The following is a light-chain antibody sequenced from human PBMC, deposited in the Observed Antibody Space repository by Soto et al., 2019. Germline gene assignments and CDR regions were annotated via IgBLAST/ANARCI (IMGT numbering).Light chain of an antibody. CDR1: QXLXXXSNXXXX. V-gene: IGKV4-1*01. Sequence: DIVLTPSPDSXAXSLGXXAXXXXXSXQXLXXXSNXXXXLAWYQQKPGQPPNVLFHWASIREFGVPDRFSVSGSGTDFTLTINSLQAEDAALYYCQQYYTHLPTFGGGTKVEIK. CDR2: WAS. J-gene: IGKJ4*01. CDR3: QQYYTHLPT.